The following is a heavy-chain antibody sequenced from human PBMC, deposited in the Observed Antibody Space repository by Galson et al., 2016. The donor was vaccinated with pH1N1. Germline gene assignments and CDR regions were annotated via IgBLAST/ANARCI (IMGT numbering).Heavy chain of an antibody. Sequence: LSLTCTVSGGSISVGTYYWSWVRQPAGKALEWIGGVSRSGDTNYNPSLGSRVTVSVDTSKNQFSMRLASVAASDTAVYYCARWQQVSATFYPWGQGTLVSVSS. CDR3: ARWQQVSATFYP. CDR2: VSRSGDT. D-gene: IGHD6-13*01. V-gene: IGHV4-61*02. CDR1: GGSISVGTYY. J-gene: IGHJ5*02.